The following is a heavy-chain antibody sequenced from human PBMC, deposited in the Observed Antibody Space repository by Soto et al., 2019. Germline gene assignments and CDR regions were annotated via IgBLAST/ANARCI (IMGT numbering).Heavy chain of an antibody. J-gene: IGHJ1*01. D-gene: IGHD1-26*01. CDR3: AREQALGIEPLGC. Sequence: ASVKVSCKASGYTFTDSYIHWVRQAPGQGLEWMGWINPNTGDTNYAQKFKDRVAMARDTSISTAYMELSSLRYHDSALYYCAREQALGIEPLGCWGQGALVTVSS. V-gene: IGHV1-2*02. CDR1: GYTFTDSY. CDR2: INPNTGDT.